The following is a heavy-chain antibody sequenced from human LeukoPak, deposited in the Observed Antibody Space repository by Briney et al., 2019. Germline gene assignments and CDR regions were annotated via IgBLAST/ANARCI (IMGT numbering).Heavy chain of an antibody. V-gene: IGHV3-33*06. CDR1: GFTFSSYG. CDR3: AKDRVVVAATMAFDY. Sequence: GGSLRLSCAASGFTFSSYGMHWVRQAPGKGLEWVAVIWYDGSNKYYADSVKGRFTSSRDNSKNTLYLQMNSLRAEDTAVYYCAKDRVVVAATMAFDYWGQGTLVTVSS. CDR2: IWYDGSNK. D-gene: IGHD2-15*01. J-gene: IGHJ4*02.